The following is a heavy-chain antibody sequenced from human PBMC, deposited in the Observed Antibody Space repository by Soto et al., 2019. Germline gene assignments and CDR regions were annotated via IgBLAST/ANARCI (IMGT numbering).Heavy chain of an antibody. CDR3: ARERVGPYYYYMDV. J-gene: IGHJ6*03. D-gene: IGHD1-26*01. CDR2: IYYSGST. Sequence: RKNPGKGLEWIGYIYYSGSTNYNPSLKSRVTISVDTSKNQFSLKLSSVTAADTAVYYCARERVGPYYYYMDVWGKGTTVTVSS. V-gene: IGHV4-59*01.